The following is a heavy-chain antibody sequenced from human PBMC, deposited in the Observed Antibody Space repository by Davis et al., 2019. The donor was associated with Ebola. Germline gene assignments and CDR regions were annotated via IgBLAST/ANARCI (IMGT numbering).Heavy chain of an antibody. V-gene: IGHV3-30*04. J-gene: IGHJ4*02. D-gene: IGHD2-21*01. Sequence: GESLKISCAASGFTFSSYAMSWVRQAPGKGLEWVAVISYDGSNKYYADSVKGRFTISRDNSKNTVYLQLNSLRAEDTAVYYCAKDSISRYWSYFDYWGQGILVTVSS. CDR1: GFTFSSYA. CDR3: AKDSISRYWSYFDY. CDR2: ISYDGSNK.